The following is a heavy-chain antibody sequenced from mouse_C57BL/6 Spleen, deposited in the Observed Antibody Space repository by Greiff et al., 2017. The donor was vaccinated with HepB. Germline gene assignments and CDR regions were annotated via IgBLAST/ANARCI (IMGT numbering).Heavy chain of an antibody. D-gene: IGHD2-1*01. CDR2: INPSSGYT. V-gene: IGHV1-7*01. J-gene: IGHJ2*01. CDR1: GYTFTSSW. Sequence: VQLQQSGAELAKPGASVKLSCKASGYTFTSSWMHWVNKRPGQGLEWIGYINPSSGYTKYNQKFKDKATLTADKSSSTAYMQLSSLTYEDSAVYYCAREGPYGKSPFDYWGQGTTLTVSS. CDR3: AREGPYGKSPFDY.